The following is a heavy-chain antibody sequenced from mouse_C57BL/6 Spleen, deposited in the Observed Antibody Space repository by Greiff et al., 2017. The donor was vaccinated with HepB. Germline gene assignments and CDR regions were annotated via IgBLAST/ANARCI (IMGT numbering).Heavy chain of an antibody. CDR3: ARPRDSSGYGYFDY. CDR2: ISSGSSTI. CDR1: GFTFSDYG. J-gene: IGHJ2*01. D-gene: IGHD3-2*02. V-gene: IGHV5-17*01. Sequence: EVQGVESGGGLVKPGGSLKLSCAASGFTFSDYGMHWVRQAPEKGLEWVAYISSGSSTIYYADTVKGRFTTSRDNAKNTLFLQMTSLRSEDTAMYYCARPRDSSGYGYFDYWGQGTTLTVSS.